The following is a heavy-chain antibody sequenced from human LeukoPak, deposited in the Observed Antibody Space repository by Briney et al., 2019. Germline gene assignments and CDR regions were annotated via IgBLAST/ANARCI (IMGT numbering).Heavy chain of an antibody. V-gene: IGHV1-46*01. CDR3: ARFADGLDSSGYYNFDY. CDR2: INPSGGST. CDR1: GYTFTSYY. D-gene: IGHD3-22*01. J-gene: IGHJ4*02. Sequence: ASVEVSCKASGYTFTSYYMHWVRQAPGQGLEWMGIINPSGGSTSYAQKFQGRVTMTRDTSTSTVYMELSSLRSEDTAVYYCARFADGLDSSGYYNFDYWGQGTLVTVSS.